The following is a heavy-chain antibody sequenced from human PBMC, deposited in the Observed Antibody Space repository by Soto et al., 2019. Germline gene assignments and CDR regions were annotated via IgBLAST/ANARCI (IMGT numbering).Heavy chain of an antibody. CDR2: IYYSGST. D-gene: IGHD2-8*01. CDR1: GGSISSGGYY. Sequence: SETLSLTCTVSGGSISSGGYYWSWIRQHPGKGLEWIGYIYYSGSTYYNPSLKSRVTISVDTSKNQFSLKLSSVTAADTAVYYCERMVPKNCFDPWGQGTLVTVSS. CDR3: ERMVPKNCFDP. J-gene: IGHJ5*02. V-gene: IGHV4-31*03.